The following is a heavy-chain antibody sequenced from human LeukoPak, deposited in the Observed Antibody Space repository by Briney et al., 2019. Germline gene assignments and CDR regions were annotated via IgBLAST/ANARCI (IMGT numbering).Heavy chain of an antibody. CDR3: ARDLHYAFDF. V-gene: IGHV3-23*01. J-gene: IGHJ3*01. D-gene: IGHD3-10*01. CDR1: GFRFSSYA. Sequence: RGSLRLSCAASGFRFSSYAMSWVRQAPGKGLEWVSGISRSGDAIYYADSVKGRFTISRDNSKNTLFLRMSSLRAEDTAVYYCARDLHYAFDFWGQGTMVTVSS. CDR2: ISRSGDAI.